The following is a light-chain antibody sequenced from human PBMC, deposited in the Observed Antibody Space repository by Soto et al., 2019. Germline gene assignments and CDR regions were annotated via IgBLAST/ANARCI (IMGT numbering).Light chain of an antibody. Sequence: EIVLTQSPATLSLSPGERATLSCRASQNIFNYLAWYQQKPGQAPRLLIYDASIRATGIPARFNGSGSGTDFTLTITSLEPEDFAVYYCQLRSNWLITFGQGSRLEIK. V-gene: IGKV3-11*01. J-gene: IGKJ5*01. CDR3: QLRSNWLIT. CDR1: QNIFNY. CDR2: DAS.